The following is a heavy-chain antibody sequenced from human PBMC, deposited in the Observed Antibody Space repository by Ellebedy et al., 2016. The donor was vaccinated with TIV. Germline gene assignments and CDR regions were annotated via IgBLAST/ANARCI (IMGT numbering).Heavy chain of an antibody. V-gene: IGHV1-69*04. J-gene: IGHJ3*02. CDR3: AREVTIFGEVNTASDAFDI. Sequence: AASVKVSCKASGGTFSSYAISWVRQAPGQGLEWMGRIIPILGIANYAQKFQGRVTITADKSTSTAYMELSSLRSEDTAVYYCAREVTIFGEVNTASDAFDIWGQGTMVTVSS. CDR2: IIPILGIA. CDR1: GGTFSSYA. D-gene: IGHD3-3*01.